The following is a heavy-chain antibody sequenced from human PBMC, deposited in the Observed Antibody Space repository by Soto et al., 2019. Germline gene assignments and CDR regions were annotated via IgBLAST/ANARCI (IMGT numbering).Heavy chain of an antibody. J-gene: IGHJ5*02. CDR3: ARGNSSSWYEATFDP. V-gene: IGHV4-59*01. CDR1: YGTISSYY. D-gene: IGHD6-13*01. CDR2: IYYSGST. Sequence: SQTLSLTYTVSYGTISSYYWSWIRQTPGKGLEWIGYIYYSGSTNYNPSLKSRVTISVDTSKDQLSLKLSSVTVADTAVYYCARGNSSSWYEATFDPWGQGTLVTVS.